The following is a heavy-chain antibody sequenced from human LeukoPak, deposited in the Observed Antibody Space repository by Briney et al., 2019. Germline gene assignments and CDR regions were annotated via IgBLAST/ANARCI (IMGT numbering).Heavy chain of an antibody. V-gene: IGHV3-23*01. Sequence: GGSLRLSCAASGFTFSSYAMSWVRQAPGKGLEWVLAITGSGGSTYYADSVKGRFTISRDNSKNTLYLQMNSLRAEDTAVYYCAREGDTAMVGGAFDFWGQGTMVTVSS. D-gene: IGHD5-18*01. CDR2: ITGSGGST. CDR1: GFTFSSYA. J-gene: IGHJ3*01. CDR3: AREGDTAMVGGAFDF.